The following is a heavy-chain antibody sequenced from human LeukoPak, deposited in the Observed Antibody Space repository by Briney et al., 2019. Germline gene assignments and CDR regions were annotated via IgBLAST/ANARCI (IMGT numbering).Heavy chain of an antibody. J-gene: IGHJ4*02. CDR1: GGTFSSYA. Sequence: ASVKVSCKASGGTFSSYAISWVRQAPGQGLEWMGWMHPNSGNTGYAQKFQGRVTMTRNTSISTAYMELSSLRSEDTAVYYCARVLKFSRSGSYYNLAYWGQGTLVTVSS. CDR2: MHPNSGNT. V-gene: IGHV1-8*02. CDR3: ARVLKFSRSGSYYNLAY. D-gene: IGHD3-10*01.